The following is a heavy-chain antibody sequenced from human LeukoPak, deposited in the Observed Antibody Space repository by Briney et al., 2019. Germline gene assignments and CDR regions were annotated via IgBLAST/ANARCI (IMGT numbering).Heavy chain of an antibody. Sequence: GGSLRLSCAASGFTFSSYWMTWVRQTPGKGLEWVANIKEDGSDKYYADSMKGRFTISRENAKKSLYLQLNSLRVEDTAVYYCARPKSDYWGQGTLVTVSS. J-gene: IGHJ4*02. CDR2: IKEDGSDK. CDR3: ARPKSDY. V-gene: IGHV3-7*01. CDR1: GFTFSSYW.